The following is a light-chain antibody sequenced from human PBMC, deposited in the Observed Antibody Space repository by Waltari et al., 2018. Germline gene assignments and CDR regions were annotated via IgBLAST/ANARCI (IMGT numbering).Light chain of an antibody. V-gene: IGKV3D-15*01. CDR1: ESISNN. CDR2: GTS. Sequence: EIVMTQSTATLALSPGERATLSGRASESISNNLAWYQLKPGQPPRRLIYGTSTRATGIPARFSGRGSGTEFTLTISSLQSEDFAIYYCQQFDHWPPSTFGQGTKVELK. CDR3: QQFDHWPPST. J-gene: IGKJ1*01.